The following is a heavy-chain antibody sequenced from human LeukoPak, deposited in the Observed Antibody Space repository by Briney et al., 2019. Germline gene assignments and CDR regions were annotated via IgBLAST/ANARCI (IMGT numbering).Heavy chain of an antibody. CDR3: AKDTLYGSGSYVV. CDR2: ISWNSGSI. CDR1: GFTFDDYA. J-gene: IGHJ4*02. V-gene: IGHV3-9*01. D-gene: IGHD3-10*01. Sequence: PGGSLRLSCAASGFTFDDYAMHWVRQAPGRGLEWVSGISWNSGSIGYADSVKGRFTISRDNAKNSLYLQMNSLRAEDTALYYCAKDTLYGSGSYVVWGQGTLVTVSS.